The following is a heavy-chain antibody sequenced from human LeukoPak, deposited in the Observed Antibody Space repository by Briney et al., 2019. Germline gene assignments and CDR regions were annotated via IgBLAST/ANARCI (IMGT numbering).Heavy chain of an antibody. CDR2: ISSSSSTI. D-gene: IGHD6-13*01. CDR1: GFTFSSYS. Sequence: GGSLRLSCAASGFTFSSYSMNWVRQAPGKGLEWVSYISSSSSTIYYADSVKGRFTISRDNAKNSLYLQMNGLRAEDTAVYYCARGPLSAAGSNFDYWGQGTLVTVSS. CDR3: ARGPLSAAGSNFDY. J-gene: IGHJ4*02. V-gene: IGHV3-48*01.